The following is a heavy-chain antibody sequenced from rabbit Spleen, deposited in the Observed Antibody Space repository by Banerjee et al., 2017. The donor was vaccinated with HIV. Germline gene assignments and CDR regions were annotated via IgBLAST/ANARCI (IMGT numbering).Heavy chain of an antibody. CDR3: ARDAGRGDYIDGVFNL. J-gene: IGHJ4*01. CDR2: IYTGNSKT. CDR1: GFSFSSGYD. Sequence: QEQLEESGGDLVKPGASLTLTCKASGFSFSSGYDMCWVRQAPGKGLEWIACIYTGNSKTYYASWAKGRFTISKTSSTTVTLQMTSLTVADTATYFCARDAGRGDYIDGVFNLWGPGTLVTVS. V-gene: IGHV1S45*01. D-gene: IGHD8-1*01.